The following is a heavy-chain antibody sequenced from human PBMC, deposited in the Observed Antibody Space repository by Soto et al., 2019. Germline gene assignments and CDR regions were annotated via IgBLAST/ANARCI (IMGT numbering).Heavy chain of an antibody. Sequence: EVQLVESGGGLVQPGGSLRLSXXXXGFTFSDHYMDWVRQAPGKGLEWVDRSKNKADSYTTEYAASVKGRFTISRDGSKNSLFLQMNSLKTEDTAVYYCTVWGSGNDFGAAWGQGILVTVSS. CDR2: SKNKADSYTT. CDR1: GFTFSDHY. J-gene: IGHJ4*02. V-gene: IGHV3-72*01. CDR3: TVWGSGNDFGAA. D-gene: IGHD3-10*01.